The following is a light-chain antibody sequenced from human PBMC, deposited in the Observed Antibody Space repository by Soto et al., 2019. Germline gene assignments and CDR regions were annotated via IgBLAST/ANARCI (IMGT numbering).Light chain of an antibody. CDR1: QFVSSR. Sequence: DIVVTQSPATLSASPGERVTLSCRASQFVSSRLAWYQQRPGQVPRLLSYDTSTRAPGISPRYSGSGSGTEFALTNSSLQSEDFAVYYCQQYIQWPPGMFGPGTTVDIK. CDR2: DTS. V-gene: IGKV3-15*01. J-gene: IGKJ1*01. CDR3: QQYIQWPPGM.